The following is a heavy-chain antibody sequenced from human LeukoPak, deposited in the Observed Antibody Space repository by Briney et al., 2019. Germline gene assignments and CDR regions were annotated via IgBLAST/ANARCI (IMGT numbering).Heavy chain of an antibody. CDR2: IDYSGSS. V-gene: IGHV4-59*01. J-gene: IGHJ4*02. CDR3: ARFQNGYSYGLYYFDT. Sequence: PSETLSLTCTVSGGSINSYYWSWIRQSPEKGLEWIAYIDYSGSSNYNPSLKSRVSIPIDTSKNQFSLRLTSVTAADTAVYYCARFQNGYSYGLYYFDTWGQGTLVTVSS. CDR1: GGSINSYY. D-gene: IGHD5-18*01.